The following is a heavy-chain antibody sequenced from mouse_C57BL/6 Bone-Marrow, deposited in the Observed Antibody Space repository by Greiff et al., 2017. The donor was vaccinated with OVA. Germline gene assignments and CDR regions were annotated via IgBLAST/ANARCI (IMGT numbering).Heavy chain of an antibody. CDR3: ARYDYDEGCDY. V-gene: IGHV5-17*01. CDR2: ISSGSSTI. D-gene: IGHD2-4*01. J-gene: IGHJ2*01. Sequence: EVQVVESGGGLVKPGGSLKLSCAASGFTFSDYGMHWVRQAPEKGLAWVAYISSGSSTIYYEDTVKGRFTITRDKAKNTLFLQMTSLRSEDTAMYYCARYDYDEGCDYWGQGTTLTVSS. CDR1: GFTFSDYG.